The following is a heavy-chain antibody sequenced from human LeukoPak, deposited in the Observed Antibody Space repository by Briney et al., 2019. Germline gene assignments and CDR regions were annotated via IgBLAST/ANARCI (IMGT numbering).Heavy chain of an antibody. D-gene: IGHD1-26*01. CDR3: ASILGGTRARGFDL. CDR1: GFTFSNYE. Sequence: GSLRLSCAASGFTFSNYETNWVRQAPGKGLEWLSYITSSGGTIYYADSVKGRFTISRDNAKNSLDLQMNSLRGEDTAVYYCASILGGTRARGFDLWGQGTLVTVSS. J-gene: IGHJ4*02. V-gene: IGHV3-48*03. CDR2: ITSSGGTI.